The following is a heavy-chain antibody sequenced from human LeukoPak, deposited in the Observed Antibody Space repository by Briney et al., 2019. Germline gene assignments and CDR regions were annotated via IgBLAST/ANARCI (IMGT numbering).Heavy chain of an antibody. V-gene: IGHV3-7*01. D-gene: IGHD1-26*01. Sequence: GGSLRLSCAASGFTFTTYWMSWVRQAPGKGLEWVANIKTDGSEKYYVDSVKGRFTISRDNAKNSLYLQMNSLRVEDTAVCYCARDGVGADGIDYWGQGTLVTVSS. CDR2: IKTDGSEK. J-gene: IGHJ4*02. CDR3: ARDGVGADGIDY. CDR1: GFTFTTYW.